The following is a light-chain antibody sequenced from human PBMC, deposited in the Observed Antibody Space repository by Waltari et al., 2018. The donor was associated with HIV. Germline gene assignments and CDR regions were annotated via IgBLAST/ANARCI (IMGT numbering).Light chain of an antibody. CDR1: QNINRW. CDR3: QQYHAYPVT. Sequence: DIQMTQSPATLSASVGDRVTISCLAIQNINRWLAWYQQRPGKPPKFLIYQASSLESGVPSRFSGSGSGTLFTLTINNLQPADFATYYCQQYHAYPVTFGGGTKVENK. V-gene: IGKV1-5*01. J-gene: IGKJ4*01. CDR2: QAS.